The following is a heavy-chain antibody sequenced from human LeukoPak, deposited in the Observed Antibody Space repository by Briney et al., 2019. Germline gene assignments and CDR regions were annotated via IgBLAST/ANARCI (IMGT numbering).Heavy chain of an antibody. Sequence: PGGSLRLSCAASGFTFSSYSMNWVRQAPGKGLEWVSPICSSSSYIYYADPVKGRFTISRDNAKNSLYLQMNSLRAEDTAVYYCARGFSDSSGYAGNFDYWGQGTLVTVSS. CDR1: GFTFSSYS. CDR3: ARGFSDSSGYAGNFDY. V-gene: IGHV3-21*01. J-gene: IGHJ4*02. CDR2: ICSSSSYI. D-gene: IGHD3-22*01.